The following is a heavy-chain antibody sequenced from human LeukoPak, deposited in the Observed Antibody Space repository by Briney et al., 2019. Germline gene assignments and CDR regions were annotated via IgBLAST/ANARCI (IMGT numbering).Heavy chain of an antibody. CDR1: GGSFSGYY. CDR2: INHSGST. Sequence: PSETLSLTCAVYGGSFSGYYWSWIRQPPGKGLEWIGEINHSGSTNYNPSLKSRVTISVDTSKNQFSLKLSSVTAADTAVYYCARDQTPPMDYSSSWYGSNAFDIWGQGTMVTVSS. V-gene: IGHV4-34*01. CDR3: ARDQTPPMDYSSSWYGSNAFDI. J-gene: IGHJ3*02. D-gene: IGHD6-13*01.